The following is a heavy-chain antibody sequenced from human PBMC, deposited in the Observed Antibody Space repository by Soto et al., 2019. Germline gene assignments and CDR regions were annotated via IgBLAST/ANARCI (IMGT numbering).Heavy chain of an antibody. V-gene: IGHV4-39*01. CDR2: IYYSGST. CDR1: GGSISSSSYY. D-gene: IGHD5-18*01. Sequence: SETLSLTCTVSGGSISSSSYYWGWIRQPPGKGLEWIGSIYYSGSTYYNPSLKSRVTISVDTSKNQFSLKLSSVTAADTAVYYCARHKVLRYSYGRYYFDYWGQGTLVTVSS. CDR3: ARHKVLRYSYGRYYFDY. J-gene: IGHJ4*02.